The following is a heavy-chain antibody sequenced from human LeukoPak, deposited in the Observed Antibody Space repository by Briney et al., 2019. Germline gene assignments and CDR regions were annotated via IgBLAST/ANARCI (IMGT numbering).Heavy chain of an antibody. Sequence: TSETLSLTCTVSGGSISSSNYYWGWIRQPPGKGLEWIGSFYNSGSTYYNPSLKSRVTISRDNAKNTAYLQMNSLRAEDTAVYYCARVKVGSWDWFDPWGQGTLVTVSS. V-gene: IGHV4-39*01. CDR1: GGSISSSNYY. CDR3: ARVKVGSWDWFDP. J-gene: IGHJ5*02. D-gene: IGHD1-26*01. CDR2: FYNSGST.